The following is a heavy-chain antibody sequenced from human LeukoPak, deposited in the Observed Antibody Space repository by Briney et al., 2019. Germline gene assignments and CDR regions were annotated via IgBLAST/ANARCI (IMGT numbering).Heavy chain of an antibody. CDR3: ATYFYCSSTSCYAGHFDY. V-gene: IGHV4-4*02. Sequence: PSETLSLTCAVSGGSISSSNWWSWVRQPPGKGLEWIGEIYHSGSTNYNPSLKSRVTISVDKSKNQFSLKLSSVTAADTAVYYCATYFYCSSTSCYAGHFDYWGQGTLVTVSS. J-gene: IGHJ4*02. D-gene: IGHD2-2*01. CDR1: GGSISSSNW. CDR2: IYHSGST.